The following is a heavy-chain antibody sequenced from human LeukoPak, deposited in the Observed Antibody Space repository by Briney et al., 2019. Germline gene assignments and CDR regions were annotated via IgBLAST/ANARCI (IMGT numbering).Heavy chain of an antibody. V-gene: IGHV3-7*01. CDR2: IKQDGSEK. Sequence: PEGYLRLSCAASGFTFSSYWMSWVRQAPGKGLEWVANIKQDGSEKYYVDSVKGRFTISRDNAKNSLYLQMNSLRAEDTAVYYCAREGGGDSSGYYYSVSYYFDYWGQGTLVTVSS. D-gene: IGHD3-22*01. J-gene: IGHJ4*02. CDR1: GFTFSSYW. CDR3: AREGGGDSSGYYYSVSYYFDY.